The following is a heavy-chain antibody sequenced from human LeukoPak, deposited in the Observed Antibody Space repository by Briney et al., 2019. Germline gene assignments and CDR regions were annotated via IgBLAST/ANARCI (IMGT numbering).Heavy chain of an antibody. CDR3: SRSQFDY. CDR1: GFPFSSYW. CDR2: ISGDGTIK. J-gene: IGHJ4*02. Sequence: PGGSLRLSCEPSGFPFSSYWMLWVRQAPGKGLVWVSYISGDGTIKTYADFVTGRFTISRDNTKNILYLQMNSLKVEDTATYFCSRSQFDYWGERVLVTVSS. V-gene: IGHV3-74*03.